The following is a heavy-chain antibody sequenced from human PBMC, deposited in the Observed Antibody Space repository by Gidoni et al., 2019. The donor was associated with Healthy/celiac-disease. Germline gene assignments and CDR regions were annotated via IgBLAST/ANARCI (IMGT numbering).Heavy chain of an antibody. J-gene: IGHJ4*02. V-gene: IGHV3-33*01. CDR3: ARDLCGGDCYGPDY. Sequence: QVQLVESGGGVVQPGRSLRLSCAASGFTFSSYGMHWVRQAPGKGLEWVAVIWYDGSNKYYADSVKGRFTISRDNSKNTLYLQINSLRAEDTAVYYCARDLCGGDCYGPDYWGQGTLVTVSS. CDR1: GFTFSSYG. D-gene: IGHD2-21*01. CDR2: IWYDGSNK.